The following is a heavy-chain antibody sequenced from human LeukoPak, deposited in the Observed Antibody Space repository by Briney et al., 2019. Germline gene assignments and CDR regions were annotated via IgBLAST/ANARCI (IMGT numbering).Heavy chain of an antibody. CDR2: IYYSGST. Sequence: SETLSLTCTVSGGSISSYYWSWIRQPPGKGLEWIGYIYYSGSTNYNPSLKSRVTISVDTSKNQFSLRLNSVTAADTAIYYCARNAGYSDLNYWGQGVLVTVSS. CDR3: ARNAGYSDLNY. J-gene: IGHJ4*02. CDR1: GGSISSYY. V-gene: IGHV4-59*12. D-gene: IGHD3-22*01.